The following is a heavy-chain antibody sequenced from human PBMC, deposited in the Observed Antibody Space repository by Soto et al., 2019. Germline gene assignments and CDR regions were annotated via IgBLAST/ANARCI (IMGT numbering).Heavy chain of an antibody. J-gene: IGHJ4*02. CDR1: GGTFSSYT. CDR2: IIPILGIA. D-gene: IGHD1-1*01. Sequence: QVQLVQSGAEVKKPGSSVKVSCKASGGTFSSYTISWVRQAPGQGLEWMRRIIPILGIANYAQKFQGRVTITADKSTSTAYMELSSLRSEDTAVYYCARGLTTGTNYFDYWGQGTLVTVSS. V-gene: IGHV1-69*02. CDR3: ARGLTTGTNYFDY.